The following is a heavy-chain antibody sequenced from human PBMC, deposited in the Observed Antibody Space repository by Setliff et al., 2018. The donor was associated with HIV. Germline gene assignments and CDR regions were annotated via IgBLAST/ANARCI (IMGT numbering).Heavy chain of an antibody. CDR1: GGSIGGYY. J-gene: IGHJ3*02. CDR2: ISYSGTA. Sequence: SETLSLTCTVSGGSIGGYYWSWIRPHPGKGLAWIGFISYSGTAYYNTSPKSRVTISVETSKNKFPRKLSSVIAADTAVYYCARVGFGDSDAFDIWGQGTMVTVSS. V-gene: IGHV4-31*03. D-gene: IGHD3-16*01. CDR3: ARVGFGDSDAFDI.